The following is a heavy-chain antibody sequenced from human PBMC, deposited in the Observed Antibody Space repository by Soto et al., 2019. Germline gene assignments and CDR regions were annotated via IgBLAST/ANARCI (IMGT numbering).Heavy chain of an antibody. J-gene: IGHJ4*02. CDR2: INAGNGNT. Sequence: ASVKVSCKASGYTFTSYAMHWVRQAPGQRLEWMGWINAGNGNTKYSQKFQGRVTITRDTSASTAYMELSSLRSEDTAVYYCARVILEGGWFRIYYFDYWGQGTLVTVSS. CDR1: GYTFTSYA. D-gene: IGHD6-19*01. CDR3: ARVILEGGWFRIYYFDY. V-gene: IGHV1-3*01.